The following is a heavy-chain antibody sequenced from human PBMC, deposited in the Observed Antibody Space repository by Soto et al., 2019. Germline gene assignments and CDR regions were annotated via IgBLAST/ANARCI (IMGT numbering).Heavy chain of an antibody. V-gene: IGHV3-23*01. CDR3: TQDGGSRDWLTVN. J-gene: IGHJ4*02. CDR1: GFTFTSYA. CDR2: ITGGGDNT. D-gene: IGHD3-9*01. Sequence: EVQLLESGGGLVQPGGSLRLSCAASGFTFTSYAMSWIRQAPGKGLEWVSAITGGGDNTYYADSVKGRFTISRDNSKNTLYLQMNSLRAEDPVFYNCTQDGGSRDWLTVNWGQGTLVTVSS.